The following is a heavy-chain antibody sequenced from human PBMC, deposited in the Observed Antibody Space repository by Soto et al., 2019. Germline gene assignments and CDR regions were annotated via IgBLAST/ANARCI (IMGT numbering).Heavy chain of an antibody. CDR3: ARGEVRGAFDI. J-gene: IGHJ3*02. CDR1: GGSISDNDYY. CDR2: IYTSGGT. D-gene: IGHD3-10*01. Sequence: QVQLQESGPGLVRPSQTLSLTCTLSGGSISDNDYYWTWIRQSPGVVLEWLGYIYTSGGTSYNPSIKSRLSISADTSSYRFSLKLTSVTAADTAVYFCARGEVRGAFDIWGPGTKVHVSS. V-gene: IGHV4-30-4*01.